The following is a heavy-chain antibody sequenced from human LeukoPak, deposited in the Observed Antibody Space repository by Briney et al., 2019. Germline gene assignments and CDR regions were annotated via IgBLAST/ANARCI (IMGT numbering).Heavy chain of an antibody. CDR1: GYSISSGYY. CDR3: ARDRPNLEWLQEAWFDP. V-gene: IGHV4-38-2*02. Sequence: PSETLSLTCAVSGYSISSGYYWGWIRQPPGKGLEWIGSIYHSGSTYYNPSLKSRVTISVDTSKNQFSLMLSSVTAADTAVYYCARDRPNLEWLQEAWFDPWGQGTLVTVSS. J-gene: IGHJ5*02. D-gene: IGHD3-3*01. CDR2: IYHSGST.